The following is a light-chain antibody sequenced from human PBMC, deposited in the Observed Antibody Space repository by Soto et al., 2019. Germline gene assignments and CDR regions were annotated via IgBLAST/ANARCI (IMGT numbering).Light chain of an antibody. V-gene: IGKV1-39*01. J-gene: IGKJ5*01. Sequence: DIQMTQSPSSLSASVGDRATITCRASQSINTYLNWYQQIPGKSPKLLIYAASSLHSGVPSRFSGSGSGTDFTLTINSLQPEDFATYYCQQSYSTLLITFGQGTRLEIK. CDR2: AAS. CDR3: QQSYSTLLIT. CDR1: QSINTY.